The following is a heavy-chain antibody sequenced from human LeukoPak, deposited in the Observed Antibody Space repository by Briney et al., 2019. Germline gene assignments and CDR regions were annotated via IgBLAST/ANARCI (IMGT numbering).Heavy chain of an antibody. CDR3: ATNVVSGSYYRLPWFDP. Sequence: ASVKVSCKVSGYTLTELSMHWVRQAPGKGLEWMGGFDPEDGETIYAQKFQGRVTMTEDTSTDTAYMELSSLRSEDTAVYYCATNVVSGSYYRLPWFDPWGQGTLVTVSS. CDR2: FDPEDGET. CDR1: GYTLTELS. V-gene: IGHV1-24*01. J-gene: IGHJ5*02. D-gene: IGHD1-26*01.